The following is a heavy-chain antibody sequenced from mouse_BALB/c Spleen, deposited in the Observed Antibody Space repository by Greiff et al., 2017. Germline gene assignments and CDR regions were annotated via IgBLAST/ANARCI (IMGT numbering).Heavy chain of an antibody. V-gene: IGHV1S137*01. D-gene: IGHD1-1*01. CDR2: ISTYYGDA. Sequence: QVQLQQSGAELVRPGVSVTISCKGSGYPFTDYAMHWVKQSHAKSLEWIGVISTYYGDASYNQKFTGKATMTVDKSSSTAYMELARLTSEDSAIYYCASTTVYAMDYWGQGTSVTVSS. CDR1: GYPFTDYA. J-gene: IGHJ4*01. CDR3: ASTTVYAMDY.